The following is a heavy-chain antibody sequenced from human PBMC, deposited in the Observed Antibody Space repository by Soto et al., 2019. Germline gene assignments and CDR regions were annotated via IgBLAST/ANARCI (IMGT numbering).Heavy chain of an antibody. D-gene: IGHD2-15*01. J-gene: IGHJ3*02. CDR2: IGTAGDT. Sequence: GSLRLPCAASGFTFSSYDLHWVRQATGKGLEWVSAIGTAGDTYYPGSVKGRFTISRENAKNSLYLQMNSLRAGDTAVYYCARGGRYCSGGSCYSSPPNAFDIWGQGTMVTVSS. CDR1: GFTFSSYD. CDR3: ARGGRYCSGGSCYSSPPNAFDI. V-gene: IGHV3-13*01.